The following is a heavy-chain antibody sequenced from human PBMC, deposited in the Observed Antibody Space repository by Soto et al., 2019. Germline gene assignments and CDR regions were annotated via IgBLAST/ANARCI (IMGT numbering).Heavy chain of an antibody. CDR2: ISGYNGNT. CDR1: DNPFTHYC. CDR3: AATGGNYFGLDV. Sequence: SVKVSCKSSDNPFTHYCINWVRQAPGQGLEWMGWISGYNGNTKYAHKFQDRVTMTADTITRTAFMEVRSLTSDDTGVYFCAATGGNYFGLDVWGQ. D-gene: IGHD2-8*02. J-gene: IGHJ6*02. V-gene: IGHV1-18*01.